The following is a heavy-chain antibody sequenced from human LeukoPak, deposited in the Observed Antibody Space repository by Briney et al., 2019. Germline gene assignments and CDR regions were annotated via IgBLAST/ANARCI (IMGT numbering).Heavy chain of an antibody. CDR2: IIPIFGTA. CDR3: AKDSTWIQLWLSG. V-gene: IGHV1-69*13. J-gene: IGHJ4*02. Sequence: GSSVKVSCKASGGTFSSYAISWVRQAPGQGLEWMGGIIPIFGTANYAQKFQGRVTITADESTSTAYMELSSLRSEDTAVYYCAKDSTWIQLWLSGWGQGTLVTVSS. CDR1: GGTFSSYA. D-gene: IGHD5-18*01.